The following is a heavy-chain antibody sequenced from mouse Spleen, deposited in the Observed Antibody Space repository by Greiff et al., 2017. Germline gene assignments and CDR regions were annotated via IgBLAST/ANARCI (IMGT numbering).Heavy chain of an antibody. CDR2: INPGSGGT. CDR1: GYAFTNYL. J-gene: IGHJ3*01. CDR3: AIYGSSLFAY. V-gene: IGHV1-54*01. Sequence: VQLQQSGAELVRPGTSVKVSCKASGYAFTNYLIEWVKQRPGQGLEWIGVINPGSGGTNYNEKFKGKATLTADKSSSTAYMQLSSLTSEDSAVYFCAIYGSSLFAYWGQGTLVTVSA. D-gene: IGHD1-1*01.